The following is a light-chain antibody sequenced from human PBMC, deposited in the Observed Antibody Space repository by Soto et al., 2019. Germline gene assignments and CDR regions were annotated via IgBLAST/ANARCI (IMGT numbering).Light chain of an antibody. Sequence: EIVMTQSPATLPVSPGERATLSCRASQSVSSNLAWYQQKPGQAPRLLIYDASTRATGIPDRFSGSGSETEFTLTISSLQSEDFAVYYCQQCNWPLTFGGGTKVEIK. CDR3: QQCNWPLT. J-gene: IGKJ4*01. V-gene: IGKV3-15*01. CDR1: QSVSSN. CDR2: DAS.